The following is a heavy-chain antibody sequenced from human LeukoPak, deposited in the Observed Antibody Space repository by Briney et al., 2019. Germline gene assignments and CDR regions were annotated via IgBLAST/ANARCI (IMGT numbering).Heavy chain of an antibody. CDR2: IYYSGST. D-gene: IGHD2-21*02. V-gene: IGHV4-30-4*01. CDR1: GGSLSSGDYY. CDR3: AGSYCGGDCYDYFDY. Sequence: SETLSLTCTVSGGSLSSGDYYWSWLRQPPGTGLEWIGYIYYSGSTYYNPSLKSRVTISVDTPKNQFSLKLSSVTAADTAVYYCAGSYCGGDCYDYFDYWGQGTLVTVSS. J-gene: IGHJ4*02.